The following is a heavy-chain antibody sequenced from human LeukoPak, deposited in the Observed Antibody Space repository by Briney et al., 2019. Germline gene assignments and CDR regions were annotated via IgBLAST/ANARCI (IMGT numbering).Heavy chain of an antibody. CDR1: GYTFTSYG. D-gene: IGHD6-13*01. CDR2: ISAYNGNT. CDR3: AREGNSSWHFGYYYYGMDV. V-gene: IGHV1-18*01. Sequence: GASVKVSCKASGYTFTSYGISWVRQAPGQGLEWMGWISAYNGNTNYAQKLQGRVTMTTDTSTSTAYMELRSLRSDDTAVYYCAREGNSSWHFGYYYYGMDVWGQGTAVTVSS. J-gene: IGHJ6*02.